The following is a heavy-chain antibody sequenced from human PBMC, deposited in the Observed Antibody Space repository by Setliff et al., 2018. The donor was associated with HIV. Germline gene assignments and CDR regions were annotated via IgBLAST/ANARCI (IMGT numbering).Heavy chain of an antibody. V-gene: IGHV3-23*03. CDR2: IYSGGRTA. D-gene: IGHD1-26*01. J-gene: IGHJ3*01. CDR1: GFTFNSDA. CDR3: AKGRSGSDGNSFNL. Sequence: PVGSLRLSCTASGFTFNSDAMNWVRQAPGKGLEWVSVIYSGGRTAYYADSVKGRFTISRDDSKNTLFLQMNSLRAEDTAVYYCAKGRSGSDGNSFNLWGQGTMVTVSS.